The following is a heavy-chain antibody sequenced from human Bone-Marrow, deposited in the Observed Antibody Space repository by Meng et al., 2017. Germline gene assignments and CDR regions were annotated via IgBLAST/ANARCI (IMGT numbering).Heavy chain of an antibody. CDR2: IILIFGTI. Sequence: SVKVSCKASGGTFSSYTINWVRQAPGQGLEWMGGIILIFGTIKYAQKFQGRVTITADKSTNTAYMELSSLTSEDTAVYYCARQEGSSWYAGRYHFEDWGQGTLVTVSS. D-gene: IGHD6-13*01. J-gene: IGHJ4*02. CDR3: ARQEGSSWYAGRYHFED. V-gene: IGHV1-69*06. CDR1: GGTFSSYT.